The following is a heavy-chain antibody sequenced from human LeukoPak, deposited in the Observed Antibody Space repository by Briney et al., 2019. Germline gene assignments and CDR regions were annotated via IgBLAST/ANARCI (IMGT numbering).Heavy chain of an antibody. CDR3: ARVGCSGGSCYQSRGAFDI. D-gene: IGHD2-15*01. CDR2: IYYIGSS. V-gene: IGHV4-39*07. J-gene: IGHJ3*02. Sequence: SESLSLSCTVPGGSISSSSYYWGWVRQPRGKGLEWIARIYYIGSSYNNPSVKSQVTISVDTSKNQFSLKLTSVTAADTAVYYCARVGCSGGSCYQSRGAFDIWGHGKMVTVSS. CDR1: GGSISSSSYY.